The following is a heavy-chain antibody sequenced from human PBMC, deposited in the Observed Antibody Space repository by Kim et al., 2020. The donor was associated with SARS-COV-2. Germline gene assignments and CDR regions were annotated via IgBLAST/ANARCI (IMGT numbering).Heavy chain of an antibody. CDR2: IDVNGGST. CDR3: ANSVRLGWSLDY. CDR1: GFTFSSCA. J-gene: IGHJ4*02. V-gene: IGHV3-23*01. Sequence: GGSLRLSCAASGFTFSSCAMSWVRQAPGKGLEWVSSIDVNGGSTPYADSVMGRFAISRDKSKNTLYLQMNSLRAEDTAVYYCANSVRLGWSLDYWGQGT. D-gene: IGHD1-26*01.